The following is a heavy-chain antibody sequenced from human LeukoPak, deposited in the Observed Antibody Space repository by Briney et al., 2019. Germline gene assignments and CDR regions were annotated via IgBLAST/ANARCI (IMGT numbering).Heavy chain of an antibody. Sequence: PSETLSLTCTVSGGSISSYYWSWIRRPPGKGLEWIGYIYYSGSTNYNPSLKSRVTISVDTSKNQFSLKLSSVTAADTAVYYCARRWGGTTGTTYYYYGMDVWGQGTTVTVSS. V-gene: IGHV4-59*08. J-gene: IGHJ6*02. CDR1: GGSISSYY. CDR3: ARRWGGTTGTTYYYYGMDV. CDR2: IYYSGST. D-gene: IGHD1-1*01.